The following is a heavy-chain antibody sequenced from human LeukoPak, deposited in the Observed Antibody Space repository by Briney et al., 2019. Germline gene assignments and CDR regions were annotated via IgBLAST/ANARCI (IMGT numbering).Heavy chain of an antibody. J-gene: IGHJ1*01. V-gene: IGHV4-59*01. D-gene: IGHD2-15*01. CDR3: ASHPRYCSGGSCYAHFQH. CDR2: IYYSGST. Sequence: SETLSLTCTVSGGSISSYYWSWIRQPPGKGLEWIGYIYYSGSTNYNPSLKSRVTISVDTSKNQFSLKLSSVTAADTAVYYCASHPRYCSGGSCYAHFQHWGQGTLVTVSS. CDR1: GGSISSYY.